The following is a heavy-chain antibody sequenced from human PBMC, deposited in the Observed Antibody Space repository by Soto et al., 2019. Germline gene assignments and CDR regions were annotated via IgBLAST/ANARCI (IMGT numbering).Heavy chain of an antibody. V-gene: IGHV4-59*01. CDR1: GGSISSYY. CDR3: ARGLPIVVVVAATPGWFDP. Sequence: SETLSLTCTVSGGSISSYYWSWIRQPPGKGLEWIGYIYYSGSTNYNPSLKSRVTISVDTSKNQFSLKLSSVTAADTAVYYCARGLPIVVVVAATPGWFDPWGQGTLVT. J-gene: IGHJ5*02. D-gene: IGHD2-15*01. CDR2: IYYSGST.